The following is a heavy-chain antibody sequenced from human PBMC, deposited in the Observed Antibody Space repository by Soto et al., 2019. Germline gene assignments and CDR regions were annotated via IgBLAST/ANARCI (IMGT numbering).Heavy chain of an antibody. CDR1: GYTFTSYD. D-gene: IGHD4-17*01. CDR3: ARGVKYGAYSRWFDP. V-gene: IGHV1-8*01. Sequence: QVQLVQSGAEVKKPGASVQVSCKASGYTFTSYDINWVRQATGQGLEYLGWMNPNSGNTGYVQKFQGRVTMTRDNSISTAYMELSSLRSEDTAVYFCARGVKYGAYSRWFDPWGQGTLVTVSS. CDR2: MNPNSGNT. J-gene: IGHJ5*02.